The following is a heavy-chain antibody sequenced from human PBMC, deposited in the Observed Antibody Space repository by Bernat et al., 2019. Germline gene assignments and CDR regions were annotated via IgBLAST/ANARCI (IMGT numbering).Heavy chain of an antibody. Sequence: QVQLQESGPGLVKPSETLSLTCTVSGGSVSSGSYYWSWIRQPPGKGLEWIGYIYYSGSTNYNPSLKSRVTISVDTSKNQFSLKLSSVTAADTAVYYCARAGRYCSSTSCYELDDWGQGTLVTVSS. J-gene: IGHJ4*02. CDR2: IYYSGST. CDR1: GGSVSSGSYY. D-gene: IGHD2-2*01. V-gene: IGHV4-61*01. CDR3: ARAGRYCSSTSCYELDD.